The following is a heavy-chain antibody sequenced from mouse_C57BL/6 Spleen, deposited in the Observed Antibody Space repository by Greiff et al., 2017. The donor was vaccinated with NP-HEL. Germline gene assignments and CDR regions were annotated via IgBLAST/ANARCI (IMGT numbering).Heavy chain of an antibody. D-gene: IGHD4-1*01. CDR3: ALTGRDPWFAY. Sequence: VQLQESGAELARPGASVKMSCKASGYTFTSYTMHWVKQRPGQGLEWIGYINPSSGYTKYNQKFKDKATLTADKSSSTAYMQLSSLTSEDSAVYYCALTGRDPWFAYWGQGTLVTVSA. J-gene: IGHJ3*01. CDR2: INPSSGYT. V-gene: IGHV1-4*01. CDR1: GYTFTSYT.